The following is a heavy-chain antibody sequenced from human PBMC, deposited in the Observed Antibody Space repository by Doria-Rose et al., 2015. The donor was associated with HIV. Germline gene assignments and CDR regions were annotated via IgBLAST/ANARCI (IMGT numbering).Heavy chain of an antibody. CDR3: ARMGSYRELDY. CDR2: TYYTGTS. Sequence: LSLTCSVSGASVSSRGYYWNWIRQVPGKGLESLGYTYYTGTSDYSPSLKSRLNMAVDTSKNQFSLKLSFVTVADTAMYYCARMGSYRELDYWGQGALVIVSA. J-gene: IGHJ4*02. D-gene: IGHD3-3*01. V-gene: IGHV4-31*03. CDR1: GASVSSRGYY.